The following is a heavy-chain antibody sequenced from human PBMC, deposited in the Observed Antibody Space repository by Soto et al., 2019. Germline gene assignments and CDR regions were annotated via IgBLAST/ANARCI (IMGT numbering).Heavy chain of an antibody. Sequence: GGSLRLSCAASGFTFSSYWMSWVRQAPGKGLEWVANIKQDGSEKYYVDSVKGRFTISRDNAKNSLYLQMNSLRAEDTAVYYCARERDRNDFWSGYYYYYYYGMDVWGQGTTVTVSS. CDR2: IKQDGSEK. CDR1: GFTFSSYW. D-gene: IGHD3-3*01. J-gene: IGHJ6*02. CDR3: ARERDRNDFWSGYYYYYYYGMDV. V-gene: IGHV3-7*01.